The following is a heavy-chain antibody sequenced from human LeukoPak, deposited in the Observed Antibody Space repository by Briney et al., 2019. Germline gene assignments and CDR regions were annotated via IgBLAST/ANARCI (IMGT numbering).Heavy chain of an antibody. J-gene: IGHJ4*02. CDR2: INSGGST. CDR1: GSTVSSNH. D-gene: IGHD3-10*01. V-gene: IGHV3-66*01. Sequence: GGSLRLSCAASGSTVSSNHMSWVRRAPGKGLEWVSVINSGGSTYYADSVKGRFTISRDNSKNTLYLQMNSLRAEDTAVYYCARDLAYYGSGKQNYWGQGTLVTVSS. CDR3: ARDLAYYGSGKQNY.